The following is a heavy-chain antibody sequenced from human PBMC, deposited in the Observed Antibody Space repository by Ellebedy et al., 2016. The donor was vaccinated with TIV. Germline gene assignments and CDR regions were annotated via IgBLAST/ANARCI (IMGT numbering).Heavy chain of an antibody. CDR3: ARVRGGYDSDY. D-gene: IGHD5-12*01. V-gene: IGHV4-34*01. CDR2: INHSGST. Sequence: SETLSLXCAVYGGSFSGYYWSWIRQPPGKGLEWIGEINHSGSTNYNPSLKSRVTISVDTSKNQFSLKLSSVTAADTAVYYCARVRGGYDSDYWGQGTLVTVSS. CDR1: GGSFSGYY. J-gene: IGHJ4*02.